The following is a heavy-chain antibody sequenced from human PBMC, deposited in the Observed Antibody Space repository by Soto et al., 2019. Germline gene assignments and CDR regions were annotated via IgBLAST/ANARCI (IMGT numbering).Heavy chain of an antibody. D-gene: IGHD6-13*01. CDR2: IYYSGST. J-gene: IGHJ4*02. CDR3: ASRHSSPYFDY. V-gene: IGHV4-30-4*01. Sequence: QVQLQESGPGLVKPSQTLSLTCTVSGGSISSGDYYWSWIRQPPGKGLEWIGSIYYSGSTYYNPSLKSRVTISVDTSKNQCSLKLNSVTAADTAVYDCASRHSSPYFDYWGQGTLVTVSS. CDR1: GGSISSGDYY.